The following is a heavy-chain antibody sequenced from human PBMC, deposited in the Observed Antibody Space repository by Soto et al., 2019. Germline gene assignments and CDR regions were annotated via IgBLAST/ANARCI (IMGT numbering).Heavy chain of an antibody. V-gene: IGHV1-8*01. CDR1: GYTFTSYD. J-gene: IGHJ2*01. D-gene: IGHD4-17*01. Sequence: QVQLVQSGAEVGKPGASVKVSCKASGYTFTSYDINWVRQASGQGLERMGWMNPNSGNTGSAQRFQGRLTMTRNTYINTAYMELTSLTSEDAAVYYCARVHTVTTYFDVWGRGTLVAVSS. CDR2: MNPNSGNT. CDR3: ARVHTVTTYFDV.